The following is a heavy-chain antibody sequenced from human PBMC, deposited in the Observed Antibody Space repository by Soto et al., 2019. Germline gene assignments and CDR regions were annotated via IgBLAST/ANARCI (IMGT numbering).Heavy chain of an antibody. CDR2: IIPIDATV. V-gene: IGHV1-69*12. D-gene: IGHD3-10*01. CDR1: GGTFSNFA. CDR3: ARDLLGFGYIYVDL. J-gene: IGHJ6*01. Sequence: QVQLVQSGAEVKQPGSSVKVSCKASGGTFSNFALISWVRQAPGHGLEWMGGIIPIDATVNYAQRFQGRITLTADEWTTTAYVNLVSRRFEDTAVYYCARDLLGFGYIYVDLWGQVTTVTV.